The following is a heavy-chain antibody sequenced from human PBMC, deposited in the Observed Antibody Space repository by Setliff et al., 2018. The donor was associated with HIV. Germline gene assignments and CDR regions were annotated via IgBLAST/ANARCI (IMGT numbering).Heavy chain of an antibody. V-gene: IGHV1-69*10. CDR1: RSTFNSHT. J-gene: IGHJ6*03. CDR2: IIPILGVA. CDR3: VRGVQSPPHYSYYYMDV. D-gene: IGHD3-3*01. Sequence: GASVKVSCKASRSTFNSHTINWVRQAPGQGLDWMGGIIPILGVANYAQRFQGKVTITADKSTGTAYMELTSLRFDDTAMYYCVRGVQSPPHYSYYYMDVWGEGTMVTVSS.